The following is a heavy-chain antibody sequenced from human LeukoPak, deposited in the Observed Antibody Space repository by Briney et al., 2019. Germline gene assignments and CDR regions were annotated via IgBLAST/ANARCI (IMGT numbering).Heavy chain of an antibody. D-gene: IGHD3-9*01. CDR1: GGSFSGYY. Sequence: SETLSLTCAVYGGSFSGYYWSWIRQPPGKGLEWIGEIKHSGSTNYNPSLKSRVTISVDTSKNQFSLKLSSVTAADTAVYYCAGQLRYFDWLLSPFDYWGQGTLVTVSS. J-gene: IGHJ4*02. CDR2: IKHSGST. CDR3: AGQLRYFDWLLSPFDY. V-gene: IGHV4-34*01.